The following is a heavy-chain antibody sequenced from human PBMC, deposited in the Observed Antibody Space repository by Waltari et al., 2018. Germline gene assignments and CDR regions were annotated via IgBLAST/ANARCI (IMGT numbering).Heavy chain of an antibody. J-gene: IGHJ3*02. CDR3: ATRPVYYDYVWGSYRSDNDAFDI. CDR2: IYTSGST. V-gene: IGHV4-4*07. D-gene: IGHD3-16*02. Sequence: QVQLQESGPGLVKPSETLSLTCTVSGGSISSYYWSWIRQPAGTGLEWIGRIYTSGSTNYNPSLKSRVTMSVDTSKNQFSLKLSSVTAADTAVYYCATRPVYYDYVWGSYRSDNDAFDIWGQGTMVTVSS. CDR1: GGSISSYY.